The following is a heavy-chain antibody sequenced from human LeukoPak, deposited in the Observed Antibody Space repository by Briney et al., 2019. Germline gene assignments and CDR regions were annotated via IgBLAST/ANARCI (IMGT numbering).Heavy chain of an antibody. V-gene: IGHV3-23*01. CDR1: GFSFSSFA. CDR3: AKSKAAVGGVFDI. J-gene: IGHJ3*02. Sequence: SGGPLRLSCAASGFSFSSFAMTWVRQAPGKGQEWVSGVSDSGGTTYYAESVKGRFTIARDNSKNTLYLQMNSLRDEDAAVYYCAKSKAAVGGVFDIWGQGTMVTVSS. D-gene: IGHD6-13*01. CDR2: VSDSGGTT.